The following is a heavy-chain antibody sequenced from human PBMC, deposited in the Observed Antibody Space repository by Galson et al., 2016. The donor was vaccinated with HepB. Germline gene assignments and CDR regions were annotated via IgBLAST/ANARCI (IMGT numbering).Heavy chain of an antibody. J-gene: IGHJ5*02. CDR2: TYYRSTWSN. CDR3: ARGVLGPAGNWFAP. D-gene: IGHD2/OR15-2a*01. Sequence: AISGDSVSSNTAAGNWIRQTPSRGLEWLGRTYYRSTWSNDYAVSVKSRITINRDTSKNQFSLQLTSVTPEDTAVYYCARGVLGPAGNWFAPWGQGTPVTVSS. CDR1: GDSVSSNTAA. V-gene: IGHV6-1*01.